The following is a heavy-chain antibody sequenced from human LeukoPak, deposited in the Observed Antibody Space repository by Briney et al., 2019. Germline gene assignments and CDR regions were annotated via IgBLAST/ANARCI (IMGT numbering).Heavy chain of an antibody. CDR1: GGSISGSSYY. D-gene: IGHD3-10*01. Sequence: SETLSLTCTVSGGSISGSSYYWGWIRQPPGKGLEWIGSIYYSGSTYYNPSLKSRVTISVDMSKNQFSLKLSSVTAADTAVYYCARERGSGSYSNDAFDIWGQGTMVTVSS. CDR2: IYYSGST. J-gene: IGHJ3*02. CDR3: ARERGSGSYSNDAFDI. V-gene: IGHV4-39*02.